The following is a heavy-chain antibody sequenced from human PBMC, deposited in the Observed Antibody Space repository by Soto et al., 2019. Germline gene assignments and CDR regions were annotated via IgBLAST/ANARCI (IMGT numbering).Heavy chain of an antibody. Sequence: ASVKVSCKASGYALTGYYMHCVRQAPGQGLEWMGWINPNSGGTNHAQKFQGWVTMTRDTSISTAYMELSRLRSDDTAVYYCARVRSGGVDYWGQGTLVTVSS. CDR2: INPNSGGT. CDR1: GYALTGYY. CDR3: ARVRSGGVDY. D-gene: IGHD6-19*01. J-gene: IGHJ4*02. V-gene: IGHV1-2*04.